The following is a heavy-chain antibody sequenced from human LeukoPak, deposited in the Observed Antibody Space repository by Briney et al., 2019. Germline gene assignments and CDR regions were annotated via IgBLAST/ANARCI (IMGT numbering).Heavy chain of an antibody. V-gene: IGHV4-4*02. CDR3: ARGKGYSSGWYSFLKRKYYFDY. D-gene: IGHD6-19*01. CDR2: IYHSGST. J-gene: IGHJ4*02. CDR1: GGSISSSNW. Sequence: PSETLSLTCAVSGGSISSSNWWSWVRQPPGKGLEWIGEIYHSGSTNYNPSLKSRVTISVDKSKNQFSLKPSSVTAADTAVYYCARGKGYSSGWYSFLKRKYYFDYWGQGTLVTVSS.